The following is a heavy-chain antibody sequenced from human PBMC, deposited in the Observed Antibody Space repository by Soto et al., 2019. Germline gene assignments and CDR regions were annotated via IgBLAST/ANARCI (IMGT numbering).Heavy chain of an antibody. V-gene: IGHV4-59*01. CDR2: IYYSGST. CDR3: ARDLSYCVGGSCYSSGWFDS. J-gene: IGHJ5*01. D-gene: IGHD2-15*01. CDR1: GGSISSYY. Sequence: SETLSLTCTVSGGSISSYYWTWIRQPPGKGLEWIGNIYYSGSTNYNPSLKSRVTISVDASKHQFSLNLSSVTAADTAVYYCARDLSYCVGGSCYSSGWFDSWGQGTLVTVSS.